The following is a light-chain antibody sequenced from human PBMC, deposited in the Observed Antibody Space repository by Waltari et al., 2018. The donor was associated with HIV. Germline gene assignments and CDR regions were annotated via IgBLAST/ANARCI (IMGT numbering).Light chain of an antibody. CDR1: FRDVGGSNF. Sequence: QSALTQTRSVSGSPGQSVTNPCPGTFRDVGGSNFACWYQQHSGKAPKLVIFDVNKRPSGVPDRFSGSKSGNTASLTVSGLQADDEADYFCCSYAGSFTLLFGGGTNLAVL. J-gene: IGLJ3*02. CDR2: DVN. CDR3: CSYAGSFTLL. V-gene: IGLV2-11*01.